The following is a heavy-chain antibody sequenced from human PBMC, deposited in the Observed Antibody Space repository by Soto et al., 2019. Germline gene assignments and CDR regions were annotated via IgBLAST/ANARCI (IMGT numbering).Heavy chain of an antibody. J-gene: IGHJ4*02. CDR2: ISVSTTI. V-gene: IGHV3-48*02. D-gene: IGHD4-4*01. CDR1: GFAFSTYG. Sequence: GSLRLSCAASGFAFSTYGMNWVRQAPGKGLEWISYISVSTTIYYVDSVKGRFTISRDNAKNSLYLQMNSLRDEDTAVYYCARDTDYSFDYWGQGTLVTVSS. CDR3: ARDTDYSFDY.